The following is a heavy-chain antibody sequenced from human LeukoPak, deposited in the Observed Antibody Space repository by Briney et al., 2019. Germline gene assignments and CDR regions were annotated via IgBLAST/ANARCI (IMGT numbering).Heavy chain of an antibody. Sequence: PSETLSLTCTVSGGSISSYYWSWIRQPPGKGLEWIGYIYYSGSTNYNPSLKSRVTISVDTSKNQFSLKLSSVTAADMAVYYCARISAVPDAFDIWGQGTMVTVSS. D-gene: IGHD3-10*01. J-gene: IGHJ3*02. CDR2: IYYSGST. CDR1: GGSISSYY. CDR3: ARISAVPDAFDI. V-gene: IGHV4-59*08.